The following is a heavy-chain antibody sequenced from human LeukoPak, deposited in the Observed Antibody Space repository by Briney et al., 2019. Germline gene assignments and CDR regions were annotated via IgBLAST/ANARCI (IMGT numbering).Heavy chain of an antibody. CDR3: AKPRLVVITHFDY. CDR1: GFTFSSYA. J-gene: IGHJ4*02. CDR2: ISGSGGST. Sequence: PGGSLRLSCAASGFTFSSYAMSWVRQAPGKGLEWVSAISGSGGSTYYADSVKGRFTISRDNSKNTLYLQMNSLRAEGTAVYYCAKPRLVVITHFDYWGQGTLVTVSS. D-gene: IGHD3-22*01. V-gene: IGHV3-23*01.